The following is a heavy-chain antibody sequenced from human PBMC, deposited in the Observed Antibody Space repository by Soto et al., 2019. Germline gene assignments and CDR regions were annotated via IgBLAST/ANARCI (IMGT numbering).Heavy chain of an antibody. CDR1: GFTLSGYA. CDR2: ISSNGVGT. CDR3: ARRARPDFYYMDV. D-gene: IGHD6-6*01. Sequence: EVQLAESGGGLAQPGGSLRLSCAASGFTLSGYAMDCVRQAPGKGLEYVSGISSNGVGTYYANSVQGRFTISRDNSKNTVYLQMCSLRPEDMAVYYCARRARPDFYYMDVWGKGTTVTVSS. J-gene: IGHJ6*03. V-gene: IGHV3-64*01.